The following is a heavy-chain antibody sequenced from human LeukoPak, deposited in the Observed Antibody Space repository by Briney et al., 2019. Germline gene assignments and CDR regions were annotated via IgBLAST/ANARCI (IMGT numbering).Heavy chain of an antibody. V-gene: IGHV1-2*02. CDR2: INPNSGGT. D-gene: IGHD3-3*01. J-gene: IGHJ3*02. CDR1: GYTFTGYY. Sequence: ASVKVSCKASGYTFTGYYMHWVRQAPGQGLEWMGWINPNSGGTNYAQKFQGRVTMTRDTSIGTAYMELSRLRSDDTAVYYCARASYYDFNRMTFDIWGQGTMVTVSS. CDR3: ARASYYDFNRMTFDI.